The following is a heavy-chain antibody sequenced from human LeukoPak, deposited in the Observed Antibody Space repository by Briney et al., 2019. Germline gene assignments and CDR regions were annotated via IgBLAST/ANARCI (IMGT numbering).Heavy chain of an antibody. D-gene: IGHD1-26*01. J-gene: IGHJ4*02. CDR3: ARDWELGH. CDR1: GSSIGNFF. Sequence: SETLSLTCTVSGSSIGNFFWSWIRQSPGEGLEWIGFIYENGRTGYNPSLKSRVTISVDMSKNQFSLRLTSMTAADTAVYYCARDWELGHWGRGILVTVTS. V-gene: IGHV4-59*01. CDR2: IYENGRT.